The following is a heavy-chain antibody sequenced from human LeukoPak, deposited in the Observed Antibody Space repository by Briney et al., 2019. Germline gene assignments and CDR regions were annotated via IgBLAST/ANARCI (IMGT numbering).Heavy chain of an antibody. J-gene: IGHJ4*02. CDR2: TSGSGGST. Sequence: GGSLRLSCAASGFTFSSYAMSWVRQAPGKGLEWVSATSGSGGSTYYADSVKGRFTISRDNSKNTLYLQMNSLRAEDTAVYYCAKETYDSSGYAGDYWGQGTLVTVSS. V-gene: IGHV3-23*01. D-gene: IGHD3-22*01. CDR1: GFTFSSYA. CDR3: AKETYDSSGYAGDY.